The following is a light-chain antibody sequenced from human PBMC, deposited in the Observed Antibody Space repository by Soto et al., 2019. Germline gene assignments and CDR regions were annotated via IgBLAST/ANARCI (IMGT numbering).Light chain of an antibody. J-gene: IGKJ4*01. Sequence: IVLTQSPLSLPVTPGEPASISCRSSQSLLHINGYSFLDWYQQKPGPSPQLLIYLASNRACGVPARFSGSGSGTDFTLKISSVEAEDFGVYYCIQTLQTPLTFGGGTKVDIK. CDR2: LAS. V-gene: IGKV2-28*01. CDR1: QSLLHINGYSF. CDR3: IQTLQTPLT.